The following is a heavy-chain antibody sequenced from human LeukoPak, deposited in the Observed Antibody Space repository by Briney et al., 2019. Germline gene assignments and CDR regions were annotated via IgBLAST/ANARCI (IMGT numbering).Heavy chain of an antibody. CDR1: GYTFTSYD. V-gene: IGHV1-8*01. CDR2: MNPNSGNT. CDR3: ARGARFKSSMVRGVTIFYYFDY. D-gene: IGHD3-10*01. Sequence: ASAKVSCKASGYTFTSYDINWVRQATGQGLEWMGWMNPNSGNTGYAQKFQGRVTMTRNTSISTAYMELSSLRSEDTAVYYCARGARFKSSMVRGVTIFYYFDYWGQGTLVTVSS. J-gene: IGHJ4*02.